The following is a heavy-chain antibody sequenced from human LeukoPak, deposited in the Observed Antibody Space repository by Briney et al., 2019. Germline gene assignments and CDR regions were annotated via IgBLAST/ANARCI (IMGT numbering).Heavy chain of an antibody. CDR1: GGSFSGYY. CDR3: ARGSYDSSGYFGPFDI. J-gene: IGHJ3*02. D-gene: IGHD3-22*01. V-gene: IGHV4-34*01. CDR2: INHSGST. Sequence: SETLSLTCAVYGGSFSGYYWSWIRQPPGKGLEWIGEINHSGSTNYNPSLKSRVTISVDTSKNQFFLKLSSVTAADTAVYYCARGSYDSSGYFGPFDIWGQGTMVTVSS.